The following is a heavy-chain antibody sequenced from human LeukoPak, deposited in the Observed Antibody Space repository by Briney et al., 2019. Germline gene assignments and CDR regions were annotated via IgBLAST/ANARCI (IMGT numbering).Heavy chain of an antibody. D-gene: IGHD1-26*01. CDR1: GGSVSSGSYY. J-gene: IGHJ3*02. V-gene: IGHV4-61*01. CDR3: ARDRRRELLHAFDI. Sequence: SETLSLTCTVSGGSVSSGSYYWSWIRQPPGKGLEWIGYIYYNGSTNYNPSLKSRLTISVDASKNQFSLKLSSVTAADTAVYYCARDRRRELLHAFDIWGQGTMVTVSS. CDR2: IYYNGST.